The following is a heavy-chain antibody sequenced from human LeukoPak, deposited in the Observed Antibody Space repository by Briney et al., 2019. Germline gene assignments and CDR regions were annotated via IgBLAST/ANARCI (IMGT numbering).Heavy chain of an antibody. V-gene: IGHV1-69*02. Sequence: SVKVSCKSSAGTFSSYTISWVRQAHAQGLEWKGRIIPILGIANYAQKFQGRVTITADKSTSTAYMELSSLRSEDTAVYYCARGLCSSTSCYLSWFDPWGQGTLVTVSS. CDR2: IIPILGIA. D-gene: IGHD2-2*01. CDR1: AGTFSSYT. J-gene: IGHJ5*02. CDR3: ARGLCSSTSCYLSWFDP.